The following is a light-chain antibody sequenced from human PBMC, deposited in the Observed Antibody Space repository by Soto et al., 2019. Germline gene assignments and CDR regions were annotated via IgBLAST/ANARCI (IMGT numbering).Light chain of an antibody. V-gene: IGKV1-6*01. CDR1: QGIRND. CDR3: LQDYNYPWT. J-gene: IGKJ1*01. Sequence: AIQMTQSPSSLSASVGDRVTITCRASQGIRNDLGWYQQKPGEAPKLLIYSASSLQSGVPSRFSGSGSGTDFTLTIRSLQPEDFATYYCLQDYNYPWTFGQGTKVDIK. CDR2: SAS.